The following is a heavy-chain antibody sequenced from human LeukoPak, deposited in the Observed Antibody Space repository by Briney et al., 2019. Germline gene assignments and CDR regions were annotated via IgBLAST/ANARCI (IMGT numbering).Heavy chain of an antibody. CDR3: TRGVESRGITMIVTRY. D-gene: IGHD3-22*01. J-gene: IGHJ4*02. CDR2: ISRNGGST. V-gene: IGHV3-23*01. Sequence: GGSLRLSCAASGFDFSIYAMSWVRQAPGKGLEWVSSISRNGGSTFYADSVKGRFTISRDNSKNTLYVQMNSLKTEDTAVYYCTRGVESRGITMIVTRYWGQGTLVTVSS. CDR1: GFDFSIYA.